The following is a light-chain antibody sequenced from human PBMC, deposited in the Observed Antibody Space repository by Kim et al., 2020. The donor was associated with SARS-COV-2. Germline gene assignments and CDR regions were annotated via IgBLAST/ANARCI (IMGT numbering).Light chain of an antibody. V-gene: IGLV2-18*02. CDR2: EVS. CDR1: SSDVGSYNR. CDR3: CSYAGNFPCV. J-gene: IGLJ3*02. Sequence: QSALTQPPSVSGSPGQSVTISCTGTSSDVGSYNRVSWYQQPPGTAPKFIMYEVSNRPSGVPDRFSGSRSGNTASLTISGLQAEDEADYYCCSYAGNFPCVSGGGPSLPVL.